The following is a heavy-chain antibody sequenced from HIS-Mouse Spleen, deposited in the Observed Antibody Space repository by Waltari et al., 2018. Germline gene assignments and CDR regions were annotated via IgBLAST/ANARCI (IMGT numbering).Heavy chain of an antibody. CDR1: GFTFDDYA. J-gene: IGHJ1*01. Sequence: EVQLVESGGGLVQPGRSLRLSCAASGFTFDDYAMHWVRQAPGKGLEWVSGISWNSGSIGYADSVKGRFTISRDNAKNSLYLQMNSLRAEDTALYYCAKGVLELRAEYFQHWGQGTLVTVSS. V-gene: IGHV3-9*01. CDR2: ISWNSGSI. D-gene: IGHD1-7*01. CDR3: AKGVLELRAEYFQH.